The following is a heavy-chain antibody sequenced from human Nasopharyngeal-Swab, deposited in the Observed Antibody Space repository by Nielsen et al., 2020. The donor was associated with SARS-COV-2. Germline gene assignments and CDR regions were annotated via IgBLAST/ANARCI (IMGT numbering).Heavy chain of an antibody. CDR1: GFTFSDSY. J-gene: IGHJ4*02. CDR2: ISGNSDVT. CDR3: SRDPRPLDS. Sequence: GESLKISCAASGFTFSDSYMTWVRQAPGKGLESVSYISGNSDVTNYADSVRGRFTISRDNAKNSLYLQMDSLRAEDTAVYYCSRDPRPLDSWGQGTLVTVSS. V-gene: IGHV3-11*06.